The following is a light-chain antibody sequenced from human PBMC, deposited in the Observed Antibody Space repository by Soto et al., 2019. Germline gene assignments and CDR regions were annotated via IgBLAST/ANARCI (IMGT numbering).Light chain of an antibody. CDR1: QSVSSN. V-gene: IGKV3-15*01. J-gene: IGKJ5*01. CDR2: GAS. Sequence: EIVMTQSPDTLSVAPGERATLSCRASQSVSSNLAWYQQKPGQAPRLLIYGASTRATGIPARFSGSGSGTEFTLTISSLQSEDFAVYYCQQYNNWSLITFGQGTRLETK. CDR3: QQYNNWSLIT.